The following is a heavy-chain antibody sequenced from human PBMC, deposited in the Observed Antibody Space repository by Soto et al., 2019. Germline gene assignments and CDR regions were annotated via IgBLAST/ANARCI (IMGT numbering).Heavy chain of an antibody. CDR2: ISYDGSNK. CDR1: GFTFSSYA. CDR3: ARTLLRYFDWSLGSNGMDV. J-gene: IGHJ6*02. Sequence: GGSLRLSCAASGFTFSSYAMHWVRQAPGKGLEWVAVISYDGSNKYYADSVKGRFTISRDNSKNTLYLQMNSLRAEDTAVHYCARTLLRYFDWSLGSNGMDVWGQGTTVTVSS. D-gene: IGHD3-9*01. V-gene: IGHV3-30-3*01.